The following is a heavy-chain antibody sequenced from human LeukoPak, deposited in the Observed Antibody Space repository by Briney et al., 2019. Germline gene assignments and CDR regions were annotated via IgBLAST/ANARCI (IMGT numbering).Heavy chain of an antibody. CDR3: AKMGGDYGGLDY. CDR2: ISGSGGST. V-gene: IGHV3-23*01. Sequence: GGSLRLSCAASGFTFSGYAMSWVRQAPGKGLEWVSAISGSGGSTYYADSVKGRFTISRDNSKNTLYLQMNSLRAEDTAVYYCAKMGGDYGGLDYWGQGTLVTVSS. CDR1: GFTFSGYA. D-gene: IGHD4-17*01. J-gene: IGHJ4*02.